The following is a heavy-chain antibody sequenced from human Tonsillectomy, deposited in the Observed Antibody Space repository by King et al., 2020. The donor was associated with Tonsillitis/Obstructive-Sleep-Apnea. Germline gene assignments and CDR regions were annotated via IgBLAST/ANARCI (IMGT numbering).Heavy chain of an antibody. CDR1: GGTFSSYA. V-gene: IGHV1-69*01. Sequence: QLVQSGAEVKKPGSSVKVSCKASGGTFSSYAISWVRQAPGQGLEWMGGIIPLFGTANYAQKFQGRVTITADESTRTAYMELSSLRSEDTAVYYCARDSLNYANYYYMDVWGKGTTVTVSS. CDR2: IIPLFGTA. D-gene: IGHD1-7*01. J-gene: IGHJ6*03. CDR3: ARDSLNYANYYYMDV.